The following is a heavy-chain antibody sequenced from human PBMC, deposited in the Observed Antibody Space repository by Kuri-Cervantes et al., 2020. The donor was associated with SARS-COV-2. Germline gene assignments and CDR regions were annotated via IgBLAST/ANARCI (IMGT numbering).Heavy chain of an antibody. Sequence: SETLSLTCTVSGGSISSYYWSWIRQPPGKGLEWIGYIYYSGSTNYNPSLKSRVTISVDMSKNHFSLRLSSMTAADTAVYYCARLRYSNGWYYDYWGQGTRVTGSS. J-gene: IGHJ4*02. CDR2: IYYSGST. CDR3: ARLRYSNGWYYDY. V-gene: IGHV4-59*08. D-gene: IGHD6-19*01. CDR1: GGSISSYY.